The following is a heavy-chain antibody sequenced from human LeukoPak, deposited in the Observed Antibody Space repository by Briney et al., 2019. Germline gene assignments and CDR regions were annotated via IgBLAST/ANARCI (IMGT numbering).Heavy chain of an antibody. D-gene: IGHD6-19*01. CDR2: IYYSGST. CDR1: GGSIRSSSYY. Sequence: KSSETLSLTCTVSGGSIRSSSYYWGWIRQPPGKGLGWIGSIYYSGSTYYNPSLKSRVTISVDTSNNQFSLRLSSVTAADTAVHYCARGYSSGWYGGPWGQGTLVTVSS. J-gene: IGHJ5*02. V-gene: IGHV4-39*07. CDR3: ARGYSSGWYGGP.